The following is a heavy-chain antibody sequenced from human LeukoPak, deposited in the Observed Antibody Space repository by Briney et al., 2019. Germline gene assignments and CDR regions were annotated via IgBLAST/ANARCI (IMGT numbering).Heavy chain of an antibody. J-gene: IGHJ3*02. Sequence: GRSLRLSCAASRFTFSSYGMHWVRQAPGKGLEWVAVIWYDGSNKYYADSVKGRFTISRDNSKNTLYLQMNSLRAEDTAVYYCTREQWLGVGAFDIWGQGTMVTVSS. CDR3: TREQWLGVGAFDI. D-gene: IGHD6-19*01. CDR2: IWYDGSNK. CDR1: RFTFSSYG. V-gene: IGHV3-33*01.